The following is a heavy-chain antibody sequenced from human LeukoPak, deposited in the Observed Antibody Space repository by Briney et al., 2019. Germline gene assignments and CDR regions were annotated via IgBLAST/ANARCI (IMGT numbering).Heavy chain of an antibody. CDR3: TRVGVPGAFDI. CDR2: IYYSGST. V-gene: IGHV4-59*01. J-gene: IGHJ3*02. CDR1: GGSISSYY. D-gene: IGHD4/OR15-4a*01. Sequence: SETLSLTCTVSGGSISSYYWSWIRQPPGKGLEWIGYIYYSGSTNYNPSLKSRVTISVDTSKNQFSLKLSSVTAAGTAVYYCTRVGVPGAFDIWGQGTMVTVSS.